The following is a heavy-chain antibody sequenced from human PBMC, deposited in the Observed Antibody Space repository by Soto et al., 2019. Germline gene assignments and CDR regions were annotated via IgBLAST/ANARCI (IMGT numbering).Heavy chain of an antibody. J-gene: IGHJ4*02. Sequence: SETLSLTCTVSGGSIGSGGYYWSWIRQHPGKGLEWIGSIYYSGSAYNNPSLRSRLTISVDTSKNQFSLKLSSVTAADTAVYYCARYYYGSSGYFDCWGQGTLVTVSS. V-gene: IGHV4-31*03. CDR3: ARYYYGSSGYFDC. D-gene: IGHD3-22*01. CDR2: IYYSGSA. CDR1: GGSIGSGGYY.